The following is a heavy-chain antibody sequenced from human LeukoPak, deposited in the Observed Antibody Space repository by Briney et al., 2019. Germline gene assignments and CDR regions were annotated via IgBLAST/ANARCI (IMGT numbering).Heavy chain of an antibody. CDR2: ISGSGGST. Sequence: PGGSLRLSCAASGFTSSSYAMSWVRQAPGKGLEWVSAISGSGGSTYYADSVKGRFTISRDNSKNTLYLQMNSLRAEDTAVYYCAKPQASGYQTDYWGQGTLVTVSS. CDR3: AKPQASGYQTDY. J-gene: IGHJ4*02. CDR1: GFTSSSYA. D-gene: IGHD5-12*01. V-gene: IGHV3-23*01.